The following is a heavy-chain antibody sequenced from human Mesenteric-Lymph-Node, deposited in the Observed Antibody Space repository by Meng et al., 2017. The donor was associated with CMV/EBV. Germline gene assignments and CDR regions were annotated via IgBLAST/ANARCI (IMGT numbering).Heavy chain of an antibody. V-gene: IGHV1-8*01. Sequence: ASVKVSCKASGYTFTSYDFNWVRQATGQGLEWMGWMNPNSGNTGYAQKFKGRVTMTRNTSINTAYMELSSLRSEDTAVYYCARAPSSSSWYYYHYYGLDVWGQGTTVTVSS. J-gene: IGHJ6*02. CDR3: ARAPSSSSWYYYHYYGLDV. CDR1: GYTFTSYD. D-gene: IGHD6-13*01. CDR2: MNPNSGNT.